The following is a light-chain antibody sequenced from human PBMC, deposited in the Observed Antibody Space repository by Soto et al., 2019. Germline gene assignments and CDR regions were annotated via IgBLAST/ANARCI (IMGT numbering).Light chain of an antibody. J-gene: IGKJ2*01. CDR1: QSLLFIDGNSY. Sequence: DVVMTQSPLSLPVTLGEPASISCRSSQSLLFIDGNSYLSWFQQRPGQSPRRLIYRASNRDSGVPDRFSGSGSGTDFTLKISRVEAEDVGVYFCMQGTHLPPVTFGPGTKLEIK. V-gene: IGKV2-30*01. CDR3: MQGTHLPPVT. CDR2: RAS.